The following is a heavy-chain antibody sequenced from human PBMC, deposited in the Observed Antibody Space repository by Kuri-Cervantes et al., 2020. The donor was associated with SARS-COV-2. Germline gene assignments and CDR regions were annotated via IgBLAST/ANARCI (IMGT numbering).Heavy chain of an antibody. CDR1: GYTFTSYG. J-gene: IGHJ6*02. CDR2: ISAYNGNT. Sequence: ASVKVSCKASGYTFTSYGISWVRQAPGQGLEWMGWISAYNGNTNYAQKLQGRVTMTTDTSTSTAYMELSSLRSEDTAVYYCARDSGYALSYYYYGMDVWGQGTTVTVSS. V-gene: IGHV1-18*01. D-gene: IGHD5-12*01. CDR3: ARDSGYALSYYYYGMDV.